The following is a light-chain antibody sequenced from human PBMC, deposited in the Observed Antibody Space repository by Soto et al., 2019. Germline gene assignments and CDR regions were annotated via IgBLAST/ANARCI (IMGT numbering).Light chain of an antibody. J-gene: IGLJ3*02. Sequence: QSVLTQPPSASGSPGQSVTISCTGTSSDVGAYNSVSWYQQHPGKAPRLMIYEVNKRSSGVPDRFSGSKSGNMASLTVSGLQAEDEADYYCNSHGGSNNFWVFGGGTKLTVL. CDR2: EVN. V-gene: IGLV2-8*01. CDR3: NSHGGSNNFWV. CDR1: SSDVGAYNS.